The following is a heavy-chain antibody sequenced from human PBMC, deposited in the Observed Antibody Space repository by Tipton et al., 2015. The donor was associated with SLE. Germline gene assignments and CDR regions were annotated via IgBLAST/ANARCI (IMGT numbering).Heavy chain of an antibody. CDR1: GFTCSSYA. V-gene: IGHV3-23*01. Sequence: SLRLSCATSGFTCSSYALSRVRRAPGKGLEWVSAISGGGGSTYYADFVKGRFSISIDKSKKTLFLQMNSLRVDDTATYYCAKFEKTTDFYLDSWGQGTLVSVSS. D-gene: IGHD1/OR15-1a*01. CDR2: ISGGGGST. J-gene: IGHJ4*02. CDR3: AKFEKTTDFYLDS.